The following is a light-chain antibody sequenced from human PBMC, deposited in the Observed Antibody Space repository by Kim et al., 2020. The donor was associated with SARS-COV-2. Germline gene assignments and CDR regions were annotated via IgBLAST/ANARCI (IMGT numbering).Light chain of an antibody. J-gene: IGKJ4*01. V-gene: IGKV1-33*01. CDR3: QHYDNLPPN. CDR2: DAS. Sequence: DIQMTQSPSSLSASVGDRVTITCQASQDINKYLNWFQQKSGKAPKLLIYDASNLETGVPSRFSGSGSGTDFTFTISSLQPEDFATYYCQHYDNLPPNFGGGTKVDIK. CDR1: QDINKY.